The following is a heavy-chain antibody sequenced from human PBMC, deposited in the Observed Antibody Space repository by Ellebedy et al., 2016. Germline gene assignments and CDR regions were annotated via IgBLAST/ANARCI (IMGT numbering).Heavy chain of an antibody. V-gene: IGHV3-66*01. Sequence: GGSLRLSCAASGFTVSSSSMTWVRQAPGRGLEWVSVVHRSGDTNTADSVKGRFTISRDNAKNSLSLQMNSLRADDTAVYYCARGVAVADTLNGFDIWGQGTMVIVSS. CDR3: ARGVAVADTLNGFDI. D-gene: IGHD2-15*01. J-gene: IGHJ3*02. CDR1: GFTVSSSS. CDR2: VHRSGDT.